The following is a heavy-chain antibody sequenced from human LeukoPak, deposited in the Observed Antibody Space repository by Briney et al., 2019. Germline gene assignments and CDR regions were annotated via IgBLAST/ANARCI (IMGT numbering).Heavy chain of an antibody. CDR3: ARGDYGDYVCAFDI. Sequence: ASVKLSCKASGYTFTSYGISWVRQAPGQGLEWMGWIGAYNGNTNYAQKLQGRVTMTTDTSTSTAYMELRSLRSDDTAVYYCARGDYGDYVCAFDIWGQGTMVTVSS. J-gene: IGHJ3*02. D-gene: IGHD4-17*01. CDR1: GYTFTSYG. V-gene: IGHV1-18*04. CDR2: IGAYNGNT.